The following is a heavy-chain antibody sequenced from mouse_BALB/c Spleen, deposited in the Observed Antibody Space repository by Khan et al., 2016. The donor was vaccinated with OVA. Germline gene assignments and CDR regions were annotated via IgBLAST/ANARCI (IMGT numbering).Heavy chain of an antibody. CDR1: GFTFSNYA. CDR3: ERHPGYYGSGYFDY. Sequence: EVELVESGGGLVKPGGSLKLSCAASGFTFSNYAMSWVRQTPEKRLEWVATISSGGSYTYYPDSVTRRFTISRDNPKNTLYLQMGSRRSEDSAMYCGERHPGYYGSGYFDYWGQGTAHAAST. J-gene: IGHJ2*01. D-gene: IGHD1-1*01. V-gene: IGHV5-9-3*01. CDR2: ISSGGSYT.